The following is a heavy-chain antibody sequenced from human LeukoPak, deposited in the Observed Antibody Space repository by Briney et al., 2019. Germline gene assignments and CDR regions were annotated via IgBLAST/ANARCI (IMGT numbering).Heavy chain of an antibody. J-gene: IGHJ4*02. CDR3: ASSDYFGSGRGGFSPSDY. CDR1: GFTFTKYW. D-gene: IGHD3-10*01. Sequence: GGSLRLFCAASGFTFTKYWMTWVRQAPGKGLEWVGNIKQDGSDKNYMDSVKGRFTISRDNTKNSVYLQMSSLRAEDTAVYYCASSDYFGSGRGGFSPSDYWGQGTLVTVSS. CDR2: IKQDGSDK. V-gene: IGHV3-7*01.